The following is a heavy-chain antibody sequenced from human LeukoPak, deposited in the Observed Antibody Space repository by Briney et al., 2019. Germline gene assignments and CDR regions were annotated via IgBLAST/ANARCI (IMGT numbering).Heavy chain of an antibody. J-gene: IGHJ5*02. Sequence: GGSLRLSCAASGFTFSSYWMHWVRQAPGKGLVWVSRISSDGSSTSYADSVKGRFTISRDNAKNTLYLQMNSLRAEDTAVYYCARDRREGITMIDGFDPWGQGTLVTVSS. CDR1: GFTFSSYW. V-gene: IGHV3-74*01. CDR2: ISSDGSST. CDR3: ARDRREGITMIDGFDP. D-gene: IGHD3-22*01.